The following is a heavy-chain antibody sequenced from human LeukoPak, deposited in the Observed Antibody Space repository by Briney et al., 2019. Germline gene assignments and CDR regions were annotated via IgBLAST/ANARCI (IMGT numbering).Heavy chain of an antibody. CDR3: ARGGSSSWYGLLDY. V-gene: IGHV4-4*02. D-gene: IGHD6-13*01. CDR2: IYHSGST. Sequence: SGTLSLTCAGSGVSISSSNWWSWVRQPPGKGLEWIGEIYHSGSTNYNPSLKSRVTISVDKSKNQFSLKLSSVTAADTAVYYCARGGSSSWYGLLDYWGQGTLVTVSS. CDR1: GVSISSSNW. J-gene: IGHJ4*02.